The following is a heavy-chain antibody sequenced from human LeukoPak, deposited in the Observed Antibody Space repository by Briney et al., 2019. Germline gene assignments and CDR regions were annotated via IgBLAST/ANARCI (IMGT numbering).Heavy chain of an antibody. Sequence: ASVKVSCKASGYTFTSYDINWVRQATGQGLEWMGWMNPNSGNTGYAQKFQGRVTMTRNTSISTAHMELSSLKSEDTAVYYCATDYCSGPTCYLRFDPWGQGTLVTVSS. CDR3: ATDYCSGPTCYLRFDP. V-gene: IGHV1-8*01. CDR1: GYTFTSYD. D-gene: IGHD2-2*01. J-gene: IGHJ5*02. CDR2: MNPNSGNT.